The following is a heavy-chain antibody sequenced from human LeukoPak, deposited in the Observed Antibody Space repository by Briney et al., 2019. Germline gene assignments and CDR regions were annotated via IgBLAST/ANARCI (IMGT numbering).Heavy chain of an antibody. J-gene: IGHJ4*02. CDR1: GGSFSGYY. V-gene: IGHV4-34*01. Sequence: KPSETLSLTCAVYGGSFSGYYWSWIRKPPGKGLEWIGEINHSGSTNYNPSLKSRVTISVDTSKNQFSLKLSSVTAADTAVYYCARGPVAAAGTTHFDYWGQGTLVTVSS. CDR2: INHSGST. CDR3: ARGPVAAAGTTHFDY. D-gene: IGHD6-13*01.